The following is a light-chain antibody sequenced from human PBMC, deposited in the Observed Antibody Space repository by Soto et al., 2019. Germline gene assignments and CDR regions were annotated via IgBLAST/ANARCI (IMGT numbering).Light chain of an antibody. CDR3: QQSSTAPFT. Sequence: DIQMTQSPSSLSASVGDRVTITCRASQNINTYLNWYQQKPGKAPKLLIFEASSLQSGVPSRFSGSGSRTDFTLTISSLQPEDVATYYLQQSSTAPFTFGPGTKVDIK. CDR1: QNINTY. J-gene: IGKJ3*01. CDR2: EAS. V-gene: IGKV1-39*01.